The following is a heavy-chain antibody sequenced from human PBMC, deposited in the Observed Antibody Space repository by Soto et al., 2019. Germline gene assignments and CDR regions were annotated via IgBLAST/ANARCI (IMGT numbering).Heavy chain of an antibody. CDR2: ISATGTT. CDR1: GDSISTNY. J-gene: IGHJ3*01. CDR3: ASDQSGAADF. V-gene: IGHV4-4*07. D-gene: IGHD7-27*01. Sequence: PSETLSLTCTVSGDSISTNYWSWIRQSAERGLEWIGRISATGTTSYIPSLKSRITLSVDTSKNQFSLNLKFVTAADTAVYFCASDQSGAADFWGQGIVVTVSS.